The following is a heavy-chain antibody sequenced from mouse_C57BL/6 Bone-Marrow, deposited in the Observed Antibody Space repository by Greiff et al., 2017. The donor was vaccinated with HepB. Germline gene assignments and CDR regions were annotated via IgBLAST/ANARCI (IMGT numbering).Heavy chain of an antibody. CDR1: GYTFTSYW. CDR3: ARVGLCPFAY. J-gene: IGHJ3*01. V-gene: IGHV1-64*01. Sequence: QVQLQQPGAELVKPGASVKLSCKASGYTFTSYWMHWVKQRPGQGLEWIGMIHPNSGSTNYNEKFKSQATLTVDKSSSTAYMQLSSLTSEDSAVYYCARVGLCPFAYWGQGTRVTVSA. CDR2: IHPNSGST. D-gene: IGHD2-4*01.